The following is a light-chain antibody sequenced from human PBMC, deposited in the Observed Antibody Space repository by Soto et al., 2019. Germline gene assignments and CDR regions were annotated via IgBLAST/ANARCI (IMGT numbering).Light chain of an antibody. J-gene: IGKJ2*01. CDR3: QQYYSFST. CDR1: QSISTW. V-gene: IGKV1-5*03. CDR2: KAS. Sequence: DIQMTQSPFTLSASVGDSVTITCRASQSISTWLAWYQQKPGQAPKLLIHKASTLKSGVPSIFAGSGSGTEFTLTISRLQPEDSATYYCQQYYSFSTFGQGTKLEIK.